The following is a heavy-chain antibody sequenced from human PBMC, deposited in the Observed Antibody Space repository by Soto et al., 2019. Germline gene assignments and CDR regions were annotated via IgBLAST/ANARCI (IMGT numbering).Heavy chain of an antibody. V-gene: IGHV4-39*01. Sequence: ETLSLTCSVSGGSISSSSSYWGWIRQPPGKGLEWIGSLSYSGGTDYSPSLKSRLTMSVDTSKNQFSLILSSVTAADTAVYYCVGFISGTIMTDRGLGTLVTVSS. CDR1: GGSISSSSSY. D-gene: IGHD1-20*01. CDR3: VGFISGTIMTD. J-gene: IGHJ4*02. CDR2: LSYSGGT.